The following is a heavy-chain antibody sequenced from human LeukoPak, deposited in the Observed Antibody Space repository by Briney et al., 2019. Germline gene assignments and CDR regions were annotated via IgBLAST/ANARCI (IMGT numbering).Heavy chain of an antibody. CDR2: IYYSGST. V-gene: IGHV4-59*01. CDR1: GSSIGSNY. Sequence: SETLSLTCSVSGSSIGSNYWSWIRQPPGKGLEWIGYIYYSGSTNYNPSLKSRATISVDTSKNQFSLKLRSVTAADTAVYYCARDGHSSGWSAAFDIWGQGTMVTVS. D-gene: IGHD6-19*01. J-gene: IGHJ3*02. CDR3: ARDGHSSGWSAAFDI.